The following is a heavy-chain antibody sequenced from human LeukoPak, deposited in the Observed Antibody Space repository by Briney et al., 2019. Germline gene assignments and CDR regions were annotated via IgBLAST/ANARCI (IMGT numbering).Heavy chain of an antibody. CDR1: GGSFSGYY. CDR3: ARGHRTTVVRDPPQDFAY. CDR2: INHSGST. J-gene: IGHJ4*02. Sequence: SETLSLTCAVYGGSFSGYYWSWIRQPPGKGLEWIGEINHSGSTNYNPSLKSRVTISVDTSKNQFSLKLSSVTAADTAVYYCARGHRTTVVRDPPQDFAYWGQGALVTVSS. D-gene: IGHD4-23*01. V-gene: IGHV4-34*01.